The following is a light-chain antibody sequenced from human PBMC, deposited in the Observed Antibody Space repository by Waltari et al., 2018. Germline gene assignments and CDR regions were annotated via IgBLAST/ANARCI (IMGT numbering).Light chain of an antibody. V-gene: IGKV1-39*01. CDR3: QQSYSTPHS. Sequence: DIEMTQSRSFLSASVGDRVTIPCRASQSISSYLNWYQQKPGKAPKLLIYAASSLQSGVPSRVSGSGSGTDFTLTIGSLQPEDFATYYCQQSYSTPHSFGQGTKLEIK. J-gene: IGKJ2*01. CDR1: QSISSY. CDR2: AAS.